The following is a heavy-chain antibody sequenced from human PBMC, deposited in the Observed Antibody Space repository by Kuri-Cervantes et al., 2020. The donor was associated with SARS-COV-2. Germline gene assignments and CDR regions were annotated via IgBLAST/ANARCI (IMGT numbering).Heavy chain of an antibody. J-gene: IGHJ4*02. V-gene: IGHV1-2*02. CDR3: ARDSSRGGSTIFDS. CDR1: GYTFTGHY. Sequence: ASVKVSCKASGYTFTGHYLHWVRRAPGQGFEWLGWINPYSSDTDYGQKFQGRLTLTRDTSTDTASMEVSRLRSGDTAVYYCARDSSRGGSTIFDSWGQGTLVTV. CDR2: INPYSSDT. D-gene: IGHD1-26*01.